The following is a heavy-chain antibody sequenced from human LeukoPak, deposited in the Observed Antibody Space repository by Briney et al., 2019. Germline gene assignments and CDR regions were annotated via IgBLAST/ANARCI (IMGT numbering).Heavy chain of an antibody. J-gene: IGHJ6*03. CDR3: ARGPGYSGYDFDYMDV. Sequence: GGSLRLSCAASGFTFSSYWMHWVRQAPGKGLVWVSRINSDGSSTSYADSVKGRFTISRDNAKNTLYLQMNSLRAEDTAVYYCARGPGYSGYDFDYMDVWGKGTTVTVSS. V-gene: IGHV3-74*01. D-gene: IGHD5-12*01. CDR1: GFTFSSYW. CDR2: INSDGSST.